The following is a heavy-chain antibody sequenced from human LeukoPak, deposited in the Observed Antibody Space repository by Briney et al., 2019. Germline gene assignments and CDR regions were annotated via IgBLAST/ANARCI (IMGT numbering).Heavy chain of an antibody. CDR2: INDVSGDI. J-gene: IGHJ4*02. Sequence: GGSLRLSRAASEFTFSLYAMNWVRQAPGKGGEGVSYINDVSGDIHYADSVRGRFTISRDNAKNTLYLQMNSLRAEDTAVYYCARDTVHPGRIDCWGQGTLVIVSS. V-gene: IGHV3-21*05. CDR1: EFTFSLYA. D-gene: IGHD4-11*01. CDR3: ARDTVHPGRIDC.